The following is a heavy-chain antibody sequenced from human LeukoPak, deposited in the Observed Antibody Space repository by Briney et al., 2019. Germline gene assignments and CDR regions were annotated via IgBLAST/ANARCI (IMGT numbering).Heavy chain of an antibody. CDR2: IYYSGST. CDR1: GGSISSGDYY. Sequence: SETLSLTCTVSGGSISSGDYYWSWIRQPPGKGLEWIGYIYYSGSTYYNPSLKSRVTISVDTSKSQFSLKRSSVTAADTAVYYCARGVTQGNHFDYWGQGTLVTVSS. CDR3: ARGVTQGNHFDY. J-gene: IGHJ4*02. V-gene: IGHV4-30-4*01. D-gene: IGHD2-21*02.